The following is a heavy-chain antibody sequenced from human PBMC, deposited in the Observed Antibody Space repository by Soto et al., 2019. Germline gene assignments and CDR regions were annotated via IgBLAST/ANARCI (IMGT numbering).Heavy chain of an antibody. CDR3: FQAEDGIRDL. Sequence: TGKGLEWIGYIYYSGSTYYNPSLKSRVTISVDTSKNQFSLKLSSVTAADTAVYFFFQAEDGIRDL. J-gene: IGHJ2*01. D-gene: IGHD2-21*01. V-gene: IGHV4-31*02. CDR2: IYYSGST.